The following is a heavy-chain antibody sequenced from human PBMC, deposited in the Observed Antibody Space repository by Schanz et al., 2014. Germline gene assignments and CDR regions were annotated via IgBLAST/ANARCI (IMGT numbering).Heavy chain of an antibody. Sequence: VQLVESGGGVVQPGRSLRLSCAAYGFTLSSYAMSWVRQAPGKGLEWVSGISGSGGSTYYADSVKGRFTISRDNSKNTLYLQMNSLRAEDTAVYYCAKDLLYGAPMPLNHLDYWGQGTLVTVSS. CDR3: AKDLLYGAPMPLNHLDY. CDR2: ISGSGGST. J-gene: IGHJ4*02. CDR1: GFTLSSYA. V-gene: IGHV3-23*04. D-gene: IGHD2-2*01.